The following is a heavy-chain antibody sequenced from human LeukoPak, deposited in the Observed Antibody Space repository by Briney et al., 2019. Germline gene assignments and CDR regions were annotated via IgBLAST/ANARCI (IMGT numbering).Heavy chain of an antibody. CDR3: ARGRHQLLYGMDV. Sequence: SETLSLTCTVSGGSISSYYWSWIRQPPGKGLEWIGYIYYSGSTNYNPSLKSRVTISVDTSKNQFSLKLSSVTAADTAVYYCARGRHQLLYGMDVWGQGTTVTVSS. V-gene: IGHV4-59*01. J-gene: IGHJ6*02. D-gene: IGHD3-10*01. CDR1: GGSISSYY. CDR2: IYYSGST.